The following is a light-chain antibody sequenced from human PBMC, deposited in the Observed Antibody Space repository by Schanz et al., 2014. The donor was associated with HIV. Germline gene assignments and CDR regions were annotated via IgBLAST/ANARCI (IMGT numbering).Light chain of an antibody. Sequence: DIVLTQSPGTLSLSPGERATLSCRASQSVSSYLAWYQQKPGQAPRLLIYRASTRATGIPDRFSGSGSGTDFTLTISRLEPEDFAVYYCQQYGSSPLFTFGPGTTVDFK. CDR2: RAS. J-gene: IGKJ3*01. CDR1: QSVSSY. V-gene: IGKV3-20*01. CDR3: QQYGSSPLFT.